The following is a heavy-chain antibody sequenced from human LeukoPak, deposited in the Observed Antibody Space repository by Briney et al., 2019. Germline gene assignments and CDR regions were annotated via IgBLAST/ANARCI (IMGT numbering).Heavy chain of an antibody. J-gene: IGHJ5*02. D-gene: IGHD3-10*01. CDR1: GGSFSGYY. CDR2: INHSGST. Sequence: SETLSLTCAVYGGSFSGYYWSWIRQPPGKGLEWIGEINHSGSTNYNPSLKSRVTISVDTSKNQFSLKLSSVTAADTAVYYCARYRRAMVRGVIIAGGNWFDPWGRGTLVTVSS. V-gene: IGHV4-34*01. CDR3: ARYRRAMVRGVIIAGGNWFDP.